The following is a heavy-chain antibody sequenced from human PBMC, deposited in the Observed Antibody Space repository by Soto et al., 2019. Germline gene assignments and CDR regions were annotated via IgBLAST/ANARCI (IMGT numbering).Heavy chain of an antibody. CDR2: VMPIFGTA. J-gene: IGHJ6*02. Sequence: EASVKVSCKTSGGTFSSYAISWVRQAPGQGLEWMGGVMPIFGTANYAQKFQGRVTMTRNTSISTAYMELSSLRSEDTAVYYCARGPTYYDFWSGYLNPVYYYYGMDVWGQGTTVTVSS. D-gene: IGHD3-3*01. CDR1: GGTFSSYA. V-gene: IGHV1-69*05. CDR3: ARGPTYYDFWSGYLNPVYYYYGMDV.